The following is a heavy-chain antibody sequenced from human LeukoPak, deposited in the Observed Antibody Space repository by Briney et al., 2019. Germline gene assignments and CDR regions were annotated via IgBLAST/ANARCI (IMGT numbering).Heavy chain of an antibody. CDR3: AREWEDIVVVPAATSLDY. CDR1: GFTFSSYA. Sequence: GRSLRLSCAASGFTFSSYAMHWVRQAPGKGLEWVAVISYDGSNKYYADSVKGRFTISRDNSKNTLYLQMNSLRAEDTAVYYCAREWEDIVVVPAATSLDYWDQGTLVTVSS. D-gene: IGHD2-2*01. J-gene: IGHJ4*02. CDR2: ISYDGSNK. V-gene: IGHV3-30-3*01.